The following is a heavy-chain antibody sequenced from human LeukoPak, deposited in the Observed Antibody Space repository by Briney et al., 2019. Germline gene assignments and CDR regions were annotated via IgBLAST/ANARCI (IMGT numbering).Heavy chain of an antibody. J-gene: IGHJ5*02. V-gene: IGHV1-2*06. CDR2: INPNSGGT. Sequence: ASVKVSCKASGYTFTGYYMHWVRQAPGQGLEWMGRINPNSGGTNYAQKFQGRVTMTRDTSISTAYMELSRLRSDDTAVYYCARVLMGKYYYGSGSYSWFDPWGQGTLVPVSS. D-gene: IGHD3-10*01. CDR3: ARVLMGKYYYGSGSYSWFDP. CDR1: GYTFTGYY.